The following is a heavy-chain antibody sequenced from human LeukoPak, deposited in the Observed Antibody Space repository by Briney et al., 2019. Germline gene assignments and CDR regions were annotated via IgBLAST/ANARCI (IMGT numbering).Heavy chain of an antibody. CDR1: GFTFSSYA. CDR3: AKLRRTVVPAPIDY. Sequence: GRSLRLSCAASGFTFSSYAMHWVRQAPGKGLEWVSAISGSGGSTYYADSVKGRFTISRDNSKNTLYLQMNSLRAEDTAVYYCAKLRRTVVPAPIDYWGQGTLVTVSS. J-gene: IGHJ4*02. D-gene: IGHD2-2*01. CDR2: ISGSGGST. V-gene: IGHV3-23*01.